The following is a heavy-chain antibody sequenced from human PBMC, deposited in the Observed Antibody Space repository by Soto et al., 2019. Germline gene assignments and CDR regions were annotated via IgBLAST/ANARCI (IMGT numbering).Heavy chain of an antibody. CDR3: ARHDWLQGWSVTEY. CDR2: IYHSGNT. V-gene: IGHV4-39*01. J-gene: IGHJ4*02. CDR1: ADSIGSSTNY. Sequence: SETLSPTCSVSADSIGSSTNYWGWIRQPPGRGLEWIGTIYHSGNTYYNPTLKRRGATPVAMPKNPYSLSRNVGAGGGTAGYYCARHDWLQGWSVTEYWGQGAPVTVSS. D-gene: IGHD5-12*01.